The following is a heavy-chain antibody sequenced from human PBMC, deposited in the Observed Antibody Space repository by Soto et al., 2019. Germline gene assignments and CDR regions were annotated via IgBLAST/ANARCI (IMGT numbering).Heavy chain of an antibody. V-gene: IGHV3-23*01. Sequence: PGGSLRLSCAASGFTFSSYAMIWVRQAPGKGLEWVSAISGSGGSTYYADSVKGRFTISRDNSKNTLYLQMNSLRAEDTAVYYCAKDLGAEALAGSGGPYYWGQGTLVTVSS. D-gene: IGHD6-19*01. CDR2: ISGSGGST. CDR3: AKDLGAEALAGSGGPYY. CDR1: GFTFSSYA. J-gene: IGHJ4*02.